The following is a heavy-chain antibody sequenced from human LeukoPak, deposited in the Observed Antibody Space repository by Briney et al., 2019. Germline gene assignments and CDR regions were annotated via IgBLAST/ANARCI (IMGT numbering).Heavy chain of an antibody. CDR1: GGSLSGYY. J-gene: IGHJ5*02. CDR3: ARDHGGNSGDNWFDP. D-gene: IGHD4-23*01. Sequence: SETLSLTCTVSGGSLSGYYWNWIRQPPGGGLEWIGSIYSSGTTNYNPSLKSRVTMSVDTSKNQFSLKLSSVTAADTAVYYCARDHGGNSGDNWFDPWGQGTLVTVSS. V-gene: IGHV4-59*12. CDR2: IYSSGTT.